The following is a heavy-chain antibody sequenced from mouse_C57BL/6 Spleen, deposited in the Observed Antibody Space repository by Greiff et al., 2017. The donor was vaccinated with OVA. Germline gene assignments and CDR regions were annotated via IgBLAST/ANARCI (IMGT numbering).Heavy chain of an antibody. V-gene: IGHV5-6*01. J-gene: IGHJ2*01. CDR2: ISSGGSYT. CDR3: ERQGGGYDGGYFDY. D-gene: IGHD2-2*01. Sequence: EVKLMESGGDLVKPGGSLKLSCAASGFTFSSYGMSWVRQTPDKRLEWVATISSGGSYTYYPDSVKGRFTISRDNAKNTLYLQMSSLKSEDTAMYYCERQGGGYDGGYFDYWGQGTTLTVSS. CDR1: GFTFSSYG.